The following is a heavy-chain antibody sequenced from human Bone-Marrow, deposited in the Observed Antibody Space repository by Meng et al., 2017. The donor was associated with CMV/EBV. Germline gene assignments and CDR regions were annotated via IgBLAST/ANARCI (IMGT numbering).Heavy chain of an antibody. CDR1: GFSFTTSGVG. J-gene: IGHJ3*02. Sequence: SGPTLVNPTQTRTLTCTFSGFSFTTSGVGVGWIRQPPGMALEWLALIYWNDDKCYSPSLKSRLTITKDTSKNQVVLTITNMDPVDTATYYCARHRARDLGNAFDIWGQGTMVTF. V-gene: IGHV2-5*01. CDR3: ARHRARDLGNAFDI. D-gene: IGHD3-10*01. CDR2: IYWNDDK.